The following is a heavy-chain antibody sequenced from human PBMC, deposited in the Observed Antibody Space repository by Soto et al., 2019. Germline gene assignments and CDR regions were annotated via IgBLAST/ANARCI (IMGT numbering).Heavy chain of an antibody. J-gene: IGHJ4*02. CDR1: GFTFSSYG. V-gene: IGHV3-30*18. CDR2: ISDDGSNK. D-gene: IGHD3-22*01. CDR3: AKEWVYDSSGWSFDY. Sequence: PGGSLRLSCAASGFTFSSYGMHLVRQAPGKGLEWVAVISDDGSNKYYADSVKGRFTISRDNSKNTLYLQMNSLRAEDTAVYYCAKEWVYDSSGWSFDYWGQGTLVTVS.